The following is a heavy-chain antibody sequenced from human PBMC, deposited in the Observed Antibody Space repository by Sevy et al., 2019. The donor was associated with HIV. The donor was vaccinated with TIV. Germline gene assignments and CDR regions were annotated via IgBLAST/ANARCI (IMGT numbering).Heavy chain of an antibody. V-gene: IGHV1-2*02. J-gene: IGHJ3*02. CDR3: AGVFPYCSGGSCYSPYDAFDI. CDR1: GYTFTGHY. Sequence: ASVKVSCKASGYTFTGHYMHWVRQAPGQGLEWMGWINPNRGSTDYAQKFQGRVTLTRDTCISTAYLELSRLTSDDTAVYYCAGVFPYCSGGSCYSPYDAFDIWGQGTMVTVSS. D-gene: IGHD2-15*01. CDR2: INPNRGST.